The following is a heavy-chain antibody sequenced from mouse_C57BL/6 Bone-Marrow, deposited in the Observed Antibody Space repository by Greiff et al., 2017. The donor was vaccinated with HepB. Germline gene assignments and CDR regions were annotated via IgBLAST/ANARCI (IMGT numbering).Heavy chain of an antibody. V-gene: IGHV5-4*01. CDR1: GFTFSSYA. CDR3: ARDRRDYYGSTYYFDY. D-gene: IGHD1-1*01. CDR2: ISDGGSYT. Sequence: EVQRVESGGGLVKPGGSLKLSCAASGFTFSSYAMSWVRQTPEKRLEWVATISDGGSYTYYPDNVKGRFTISRDNAKNNLYLQMSHLKSEDTAMYYCARDRRDYYGSTYYFDYWGQGTTLTVSS. J-gene: IGHJ2*01.